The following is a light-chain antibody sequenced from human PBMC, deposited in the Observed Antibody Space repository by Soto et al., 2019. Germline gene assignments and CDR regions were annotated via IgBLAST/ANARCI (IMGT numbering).Light chain of an antibody. CDR2: LNRDGSH. CDR1: SGHSNYA. Sequence: QLVLTQSPSASASLGASVKLTCTLSSGHSNYAIAWHQQQPEKGPRYLMKLNRDGSHSKGDGIPNRFSGSSSGAERYLTISSLQSEDEADYYCQTWDTGIVIFGGGTKVTVL. V-gene: IGLV4-69*01. J-gene: IGLJ2*01. CDR3: QTWDTGIVI.